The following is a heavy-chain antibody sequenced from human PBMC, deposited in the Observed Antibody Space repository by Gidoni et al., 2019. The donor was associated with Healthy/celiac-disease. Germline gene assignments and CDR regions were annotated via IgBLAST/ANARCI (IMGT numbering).Heavy chain of an antibody. CDR2: IYYSGST. Sequence: QLQLQESGPGLVKPSETLSLTCTVSGGSISSSSYYWGWIRQPPGKGLGWIGSIYYSGSTYYNPSLKSRVTISVDTSKNQFSLKLSSVTAADTAVYYCARRDVVVAATFDYWGQGTLVTVSS. CDR1: GGSISSSSYY. CDR3: ARRDVVVAATFDY. D-gene: IGHD2-15*01. J-gene: IGHJ4*02. V-gene: IGHV4-39*01.